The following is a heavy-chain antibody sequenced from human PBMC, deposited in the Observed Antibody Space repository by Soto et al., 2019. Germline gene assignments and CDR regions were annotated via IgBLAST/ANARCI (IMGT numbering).Heavy chain of an antibody. CDR3: AKVIAAAEPYNWFDP. CDR2: IWYDERNK. D-gene: IGHD6-13*01. V-gene: IGHV3-33*06. Sequence: PGGSLRLSCAASGFTFSSYAMSWVRQAPGKGLEWVAVIWYDERNKYYADSVKGRFTISRDNSKNTLYLQMNSLRAEDTAVYYCAKVIAAAEPYNWFDPWGQGTLVTVSS. J-gene: IGHJ5*02. CDR1: GFTFSSYA.